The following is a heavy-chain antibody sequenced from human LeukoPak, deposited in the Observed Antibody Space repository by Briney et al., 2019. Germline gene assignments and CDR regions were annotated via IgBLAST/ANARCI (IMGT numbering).Heavy chain of an antibody. D-gene: IGHD1-26*01. CDR1: GGSISSGSYY. V-gene: IGHV4-61*02. CDR3: ARDHVGATGDYYYYYMDV. Sequence: PSETLSLTCTVAGGSISSGSYYWSCIRQPAGKGLECIGRIYTSGSTNYNPSLKSRVTISVDTSKNQFSLKLSSVTAADTAVYYCARDHVGATGDYYYYYMDVSGKGTTVTVSS. J-gene: IGHJ6*03. CDR2: IYTSGST.